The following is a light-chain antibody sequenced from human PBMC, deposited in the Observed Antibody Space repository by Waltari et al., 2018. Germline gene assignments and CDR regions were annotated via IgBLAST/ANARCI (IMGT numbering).Light chain of an antibody. CDR2: GAS. V-gene: IGKV1-27*01. Sequence: DIQLTQSPSSLSASVGDRVTITCRASQGIRNNLVWYQQKPGSLPKLLFYGASTLQSGVPSRFSGSGSGTDFTLTIDSLQPEDVATYYCQRYNGALFTFGPGTKVTLK. CDR1: QGIRNN. CDR3: QRYNGALFT. J-gene: IGKJ3*01.